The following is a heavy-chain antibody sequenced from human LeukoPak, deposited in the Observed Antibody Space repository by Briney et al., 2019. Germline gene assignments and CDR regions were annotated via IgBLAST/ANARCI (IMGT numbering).Heavy chain of an antibody. Sequence: SETLPLTCTVSGGSISSRSYYWGWIGQPPGKGLEWIGSIYYRGSTSYNPSLKSRVTISVDASKNQFFLKLSSVTAADTAVYYCARQTIIGVVISLFDYWGQGTLVTVSS. CDR1: GGSISSRSYY. CDR2: IYYRGST. CDR3: ARQTIIGVVISLFDY. J-gene: IGHJ4*02. V-gene: IGHV4-39*01. D-gene: IGHD3-3*01.